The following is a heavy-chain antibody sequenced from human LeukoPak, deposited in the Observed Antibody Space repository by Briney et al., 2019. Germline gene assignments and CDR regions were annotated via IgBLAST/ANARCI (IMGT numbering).Heavy chain of an antibody. D-gene: IGHD1-26*01. CDR2: INSDGSWT. CDR3: ARDRVGATDYFDY. V-gene: IGHV3-74*01. J-gene: IGHJ4*02. CDR1: GNYW. Sequence: GGSLRLSCAASGNYWMHWVRQAPGKGLAWVSHINSDGSWTSYADSVKGRFTISKDNAKNTVYLQMNSLRAEDTAVYYCARDRVGATDYFDYWGQGTLVTVSS.